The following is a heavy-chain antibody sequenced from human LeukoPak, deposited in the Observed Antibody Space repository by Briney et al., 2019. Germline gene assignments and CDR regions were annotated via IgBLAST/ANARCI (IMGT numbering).Heavy chain of an antibody. J-gene: IGHJ6*03. D-gene: IGHD2-2*01. CDR2: INPNSGGT. Sequence: ASVKVSCKASGYTFTGYYMHWVRQAPGQGLEWMGWINPNSGGTNYAQKFQGRVTMTRDTSISTAYMELSRLRSDDTAVYYCARSGCSSTSCYLYYYYMDVWGKGTTVTVSS. V-gene: IGHV1-2*02. CDR1: GYTFTGYY. CDR3: ARSGCSSTSCYLYYYYMDV.